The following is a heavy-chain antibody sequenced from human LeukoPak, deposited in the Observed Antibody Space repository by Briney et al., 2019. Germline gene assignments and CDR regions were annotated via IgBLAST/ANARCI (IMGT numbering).Heavy chain of an antibody. Sequence: SETLSLTCAVSGYSISSGYYWGWIRQPPGKGLEWIGSIYHSGSTYYNPSLKSRVTISVDTSKNQFSLKLSSVTAADTAVYYCARPIPVLRYFDWLSAGAFDIWGQGTLVTVSS. J-gene: IGHJ4*02. D-gene: IGHD3-9*01. V-gene: IGHV4-38-2*01. CDR3: ARPIPVLRYFDWLSAGAFDI. CDR1: GYSISSGYY. CDR2: IYHSGST.